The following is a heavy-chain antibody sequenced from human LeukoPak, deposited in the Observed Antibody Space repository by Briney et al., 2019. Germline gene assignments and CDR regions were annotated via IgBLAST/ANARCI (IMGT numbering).Heavy chain of an antibody. CDR2: ISSSSSYI. D-gene: IGHD4-17*01. CDR1: GFTFSSYS. Sequence: PGGSLRLSCAASGFTFSSYSMNWVRQAPGKGLEWVSSISSSSSYIYYADSVKGRFTISRDNAKNSLYLQMNSLRAEDTAVYYCARDVNGEGYYYMDVWGKGTTVTISS. V-gene: IGHV3-21*04. J-gene: IGHJ6*03. CDR3: ARDVNGEGYYYMDV.